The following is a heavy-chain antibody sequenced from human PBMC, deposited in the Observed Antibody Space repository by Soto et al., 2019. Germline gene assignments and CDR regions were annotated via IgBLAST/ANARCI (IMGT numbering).Heavy chain of an antibody. D-gene: IGHD2-2*01. CDR3: ASTSGVVVKAANHYYYYGMDV. CDR1: GNSFASYL. CDR2: IYPGDSDT. Sequence: XESLKLSCKGSGNSFASYLIGLVLQMPGKGLEWMGIIYPGDSDTRYSPSFQGQVTISADKSISTAYLQWSSLKASDTAMYYCASTSGVVVKAANHYYYYGMDVWGQGTTVTVSS. V-gene: IGHV5-51*01. J-gene: IGHJ6*02.